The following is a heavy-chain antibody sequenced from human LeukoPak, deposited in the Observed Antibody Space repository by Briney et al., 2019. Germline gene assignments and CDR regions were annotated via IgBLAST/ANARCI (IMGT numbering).Heavy chain of an antibody. CDR2: ISFDGGNK. CDR1: GFTFSNYG. D-gene: IGHD6-13*01. V-gene: IGHV3-30*03. J-gene: IGHJ4*02. Sequence: GGSLRLSCAASGFTFSNYGMHWVRQAPGKGLEWVAVISFDGGNKFYVDSVKGRFTVSRDNSKNTLYLQLGSVRVEDTALYYCARDWYLFDYWGQGSLVTVSS. CDR3: ARDWYLFDY.